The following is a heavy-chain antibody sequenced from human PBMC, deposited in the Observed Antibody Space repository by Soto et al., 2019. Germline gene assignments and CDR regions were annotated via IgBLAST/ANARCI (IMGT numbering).Heavy chain of an antibody. J-gene: IGHJ5*02. CDR1: GAPTISYY. CDR2: IHYSGTA. Sequence: SETLSLTCSVSGAPTISYYWSWVRQPPGKGLEWIGNIHYSGTATYNPSLKSRVTISLDTSTQFSLRVTSVTAADTAVYYCARGPQWLRSDNWFDPWGQGTLVTVSS. V-gene: IGHV4-59*01. D-gene: IGHD6-19*01. CDR3: ARGPQWLRSDNWFDP.